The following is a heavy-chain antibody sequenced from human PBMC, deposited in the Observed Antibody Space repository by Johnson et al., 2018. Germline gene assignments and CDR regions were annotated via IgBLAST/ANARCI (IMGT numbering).Heavy chain of an antibody. J-gene: IGHJ3*02. Sequence: VQLVQSGGGLVQPGGSLRLSCAASGFIVSSNYMSWVRQAPGKGLEWVSIIYSGGSTNYADSVKGRFIISRDNFKNTLYLQMNTLRAEDTAVYYCARDPRTYFSGGVCYPKDSFDIWGQGTMVTVSS. D-gene: IGHD2-8*02. CDR3: ARDPRTYFSGGVCYPKDSFDI. CDR1: GFIVSSNY. CDR2: IYSGGST. V-gene: IGHV3-66*02.